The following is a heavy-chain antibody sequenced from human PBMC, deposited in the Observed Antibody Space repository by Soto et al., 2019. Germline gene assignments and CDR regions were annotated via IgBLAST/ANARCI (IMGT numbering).Heavy chain of an antibody. D-gene: IGHD1-1*01. V-gene: IGHV1-2*04. CDR2: INPNSGGT. CDR3: ARAYSYYYYGMEV. CDR1: GYTFTGYY. J-gene: IGHJ6*02. Sequence: ASMKVSCKASGYTFTGYYMHWVRQAPGQGLEWMGWINPNSGGTNYAQKFQGWVTMTRETSISTAYMELSRLRSDDTAVYYCARAYSYYYYGMEVWGQETKVTVS.